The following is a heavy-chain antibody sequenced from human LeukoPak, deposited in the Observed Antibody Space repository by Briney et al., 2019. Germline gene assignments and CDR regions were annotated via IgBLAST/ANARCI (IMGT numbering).Heavy chain of an antibody. V-gene: IGHV3-74*01. Sequence: PGGPLSLSCAASGFTFSGTWRPWAGKPPGKGRGGVPRINIDGSSTSYADSVKGRFTISRDNAKNTLYLQMNSLRAEDTAVYYCAREAGRRIAAAGPDFDYWGQGTLVTVSS. CDR1: GFTFSGTW. CDR2: INIDGSST. CDR3: AREAGRRIAAAGPDFDY. D-gene: IGHD6-13*01. J-gene: IGHJ4*02.